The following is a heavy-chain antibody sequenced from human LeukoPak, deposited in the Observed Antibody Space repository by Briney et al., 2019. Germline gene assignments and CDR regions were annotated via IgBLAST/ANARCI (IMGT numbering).Heavy chain of an antibody. CDR1: GFTFSSYW. CDR3: ARDLPVVVVAAWGAFDI. CDR2: IKQDGSEK. V-gene: IGHV3-7*01. J-gene: IGHJ3*02. Sequence: GGSLRLSCAASGFTFSSYWMSWVRQAPGKGLEWVANIKQDGSEKYYVDSVKGRFTISRDNAKNSLFLQMNSLRAEDMAVYYCARDLPVVVVAAWGAFDIWGQGTMVTVSS. D-gene: IGHD2-15*01.